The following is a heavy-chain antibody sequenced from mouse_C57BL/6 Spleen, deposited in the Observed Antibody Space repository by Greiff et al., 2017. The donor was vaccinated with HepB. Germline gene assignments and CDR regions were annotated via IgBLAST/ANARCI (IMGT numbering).Heavy chain of an antibody. CDR1: GYTFTSYG. CDR2: IDPSDSET. Sequence: QVQLQQPGAELVRPGSSVKLSCEASGYTFTSYGMHWVKQRPIQGLEWIGNIDPSDSETHYNQKFKDKATLTVDKSSSTAYMQLSSLTSEDSAVYYCARDTRTAQATPFDYWGQGTTLTVSS. J-gene: IGHJ2*01. CDR3: ARDTRTAQATPFDY. D-gene: IGHD3-2*02. V-gene: IGHV1-52*01.